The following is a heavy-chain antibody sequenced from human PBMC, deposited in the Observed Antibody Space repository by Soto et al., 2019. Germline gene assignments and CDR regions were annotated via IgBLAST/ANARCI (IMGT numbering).Heavy chain of an antibody. CDR1: GFTFSSYA. CDR2: ISGSAGST. D-gene: IGHD2-15*01. CDR3: AKTRGYCTGGSCYSDY. V-gene: IGHV3-23*01. Sequence: EVQLLESGGGLVQPGGSLRLSCAASGFTFSSYAMSWVRQAPGKGLGWVSGISGSAGSTYYADSVKGRFTISRDNSKNTLYLQMNSLRAEDTAVYYCAKTRGYCTGGSCYSDYWGQGTLVTVSS. J-gene: IGHJ4*02.